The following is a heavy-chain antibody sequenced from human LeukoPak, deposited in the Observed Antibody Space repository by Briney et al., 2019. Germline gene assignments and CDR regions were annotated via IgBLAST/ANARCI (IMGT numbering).Heavy chain of an antibody. J-gene: IGHJ4*02. CDR1: GGSISSGGYY. D-gene: IGHD3-22*01. CDR3: ARDPYDSSGFDY. CDR2: IYYSGST. V-gene: IGHV4-31*03. Sequence: PSETLSLTCTVSGGSISSGGYYWSWIRQHSGKGLEWIGYIYYSGSTYYNPSLKSRVTISVDTSKNQFSLKLSSVTAADTAVYYCARDPYDSSGFDYWGQGTLVTVSS.